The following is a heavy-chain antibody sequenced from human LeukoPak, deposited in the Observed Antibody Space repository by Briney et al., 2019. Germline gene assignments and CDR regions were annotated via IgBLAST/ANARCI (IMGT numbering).Heavy chain of an antibody. CDR1: GFTFSDYY. J-gene: IGHJ6*03. D-gene: IGHD6-13*01. CDR3: ASSLSRSWPIMDV. Sequence: GGSLRLSCAASGFTFSDYYMSWIRQAPGKGLEWVSYISSSGSTIYYADSVKGRFTISRDNAKNSLYLQMNSLRAEDTAVYYCASSLSRSWPIMDVWGKGTTVTVSS. V-gene: IGHV3-11*04. CDR2: ISSSGSTI.